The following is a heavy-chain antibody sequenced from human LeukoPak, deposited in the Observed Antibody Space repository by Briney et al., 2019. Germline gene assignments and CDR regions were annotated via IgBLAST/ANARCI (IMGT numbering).Heavy chain of an antibody. Sequence: GGSLRLSCAASGFTVRSNYMSWVRQAPGKGLEWVSVIYSGGSTYYADSVKGRFTISRHNSKNTLYLQMNSLIAEDTAVYYCARAGDEHYSYYYYGMDLWGQGTTVTVSS. D-gene: IGHD2-15*01. CDR3: ARAGDEHYSYYYYGMDL. CDR2: IYSGGST. CDR1: GFTVRSNY. V-gene: IGHV3-53*04. J-gene: IGHJ6*02.